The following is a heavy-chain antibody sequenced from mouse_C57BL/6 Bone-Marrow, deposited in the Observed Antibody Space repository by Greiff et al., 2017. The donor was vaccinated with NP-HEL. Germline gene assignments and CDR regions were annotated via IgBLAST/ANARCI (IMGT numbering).Heavy chain of an antibody. CDR2: IDPSDSYT. D-gene: IGHD1-1*01. Sequence: QVQLQQPGAELVMPGASVKLSCKASGYTFTSYWMHWVKQRPGQGLEWIGEIDPSDSYTKYNQKFKGKSTLTVDKSSSTAYMQLSSLTSEDSAVYYCALLRYRAWFAYWGQGTLVTVSA. CDR1: GYTFTSYW. J-gene: IGHJ3*01. CDR3: ALLRYRAWFAY. V-gene: IGHV1-69*01.